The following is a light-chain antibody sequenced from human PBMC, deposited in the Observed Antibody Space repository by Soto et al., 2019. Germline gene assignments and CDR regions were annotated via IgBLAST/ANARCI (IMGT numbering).Light chain of an antibody. CDR1: QSVSSY. CDR3: KQRSNWPTWT. Sequence: EIVLTQSPATLSLSPGERATLSCRASQSVSSYLAWYQQKPGQAPRLLIYDAFNTATGSPARFSGSGSGTDFTLTISSLEPEDFAVYYCKQRSNWPTWTFGQGTKVEIK. CDR2: DAF. J-gene: IGKJ1*01. V-gene: IGKV3-11*01.